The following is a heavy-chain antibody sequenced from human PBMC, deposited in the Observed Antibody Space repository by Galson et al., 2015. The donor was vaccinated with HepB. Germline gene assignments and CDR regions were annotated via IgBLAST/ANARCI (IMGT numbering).Heavy chain of an antibody. CDR1: GYTFTSYA. CDR2: INTNTGNP. Sequence: SVKVSCKASGYTFTSYAMNWVRQAPGQGLEWMGWINTNTGNPTYAQGFTGRFVFSLDTSVSTAYLQISSLKAEDTAVYYCARFPSVIPEWELQGGFDYWGQGTLVTVSS. J-gene: IGHJ4*02. CDR3: ARFPSVIPEWELQGGFDY. D-gene: IGHD1-26*01. V-gene: IGHV7-4-1*02.